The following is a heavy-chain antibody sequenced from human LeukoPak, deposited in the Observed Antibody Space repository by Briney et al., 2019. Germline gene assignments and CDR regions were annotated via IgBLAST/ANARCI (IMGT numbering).Heavy chain of an antibody. J-gene: IGHJ6*04. Sequence: ASVKVSCKASGYTFTSYAMHWVRQAPGQSLEWMGWINAGNGNTKYSQKFQGRVTVTRDTSASTAYMELSSLRSEDTAVYYCARSHVLLWLGPRSGDYYYYYGMDVWGKGTTVTVSS. V-gene: IGHV1-3*01. D-gene: IGHD3-10*01. CDR1: GYTFTSYA. CDR2: INAGNGNT. CDR3: ARSHVLLWLGPRSGDYYYYYGMDV.